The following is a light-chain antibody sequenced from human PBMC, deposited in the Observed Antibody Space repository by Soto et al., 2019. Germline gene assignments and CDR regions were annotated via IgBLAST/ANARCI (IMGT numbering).Light chain of an antibody. J-gene: IGKJ5*01. Sequence: DIQMTQSPSSLSASVGDRVTITCRASQSISSYLNWYLQKPGKAPKLLIYAASSLQSGVPSRFSGSGSGIDFTLTISSLQPEDFATYYCQQSYSTPSTFGQGTRLEIK. CDR2: AAS. CDR1: QSISSY. CDR3: QQSYSTPST. V-gene: IGKV1-39*01.